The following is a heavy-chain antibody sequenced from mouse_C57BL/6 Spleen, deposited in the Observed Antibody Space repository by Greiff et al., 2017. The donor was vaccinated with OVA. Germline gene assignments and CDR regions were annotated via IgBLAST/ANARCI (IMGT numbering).Heavy chain of an antibody. Sequence: QVQLQQSGAELARPGASVKLSCKASGYTFTSYGISWVKQRTGQGLEWIGEIYPRSGNTYYNEKFKGKATLTADKSSSTAYMELRSLTSEDSAVYFCARSEDYDYDRYFDVWGTGTTVTVSS. D-gene: IGHD2-4*01. CDR1: GYTFTSYG. J-gene: IGHJ1*03. CDR2: IYPRSGNT. CDR3: ARSEDYDYDRYFDV. V-gene: IGHV1-81*01.